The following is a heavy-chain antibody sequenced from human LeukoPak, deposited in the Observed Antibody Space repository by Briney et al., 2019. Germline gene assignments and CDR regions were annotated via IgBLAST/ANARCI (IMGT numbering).Heavy chain of an antibody. J-gene: IGHJ4*02. CDR3: ARDVFTTYDTGGGYFDY. D-gene: IGHD3-22*01. Sequence: GGSLRLSWVVSGXTSSSYGMHWVRQAPGKGLEWVALIWYDGSNKYYADSVKGRFTISRDNSKNTLYLQMNSLRAGDTAVYYCARDVFTTYDTGGGYFDYWGQGTLVTVSS. CDR2: IWYDGSNK. CDR1: GXTSSSYG. V-gene: IGHV3-33*01.